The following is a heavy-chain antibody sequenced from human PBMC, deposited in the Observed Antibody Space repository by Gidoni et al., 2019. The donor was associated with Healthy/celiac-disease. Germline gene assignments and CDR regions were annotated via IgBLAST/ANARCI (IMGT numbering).Heavy chain of an antibody. CDR1: GFTFSSYA. V-gene: IGHV3-23*01. J-gene: IGHJ4*02. D-gene: IGHD1-26*01. CDR3: AKFQWELPDTPLDY. Sequence: VQLLESGGGLVQPGGSLRLACAASGFTFSSYAMSWVRQAPGKGLEWVSAISGSGGSTYYADSVKGRFTISRDNSKNTLYLQMNSLRAEDTAVYYCAKFQWELPDTPLDYWGQGTLVTVSS. CDR2: ISGSGGST.